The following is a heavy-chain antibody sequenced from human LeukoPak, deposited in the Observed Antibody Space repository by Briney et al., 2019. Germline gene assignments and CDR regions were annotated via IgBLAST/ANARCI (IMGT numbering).Heavy chain of an antibody. Sequence: GGSLRLSCAASGFTFSSYEMNWVRQAPGKGLEWVSYISSSGSTIYYADSVKGRSTISRDNAKNSLYLQMNSLRAEDTAVYYCARDFYDTSGYYYDYWGQGTLVTVSS. CDR3: ARDFYDTSGYYYDY. V-gene: IGHV3-48*03. D-gene: IGHD3-22*01. CDR2: ISSSGSTI. CDR1: GFTFSSYE. J-gene: IGHJ4*02.